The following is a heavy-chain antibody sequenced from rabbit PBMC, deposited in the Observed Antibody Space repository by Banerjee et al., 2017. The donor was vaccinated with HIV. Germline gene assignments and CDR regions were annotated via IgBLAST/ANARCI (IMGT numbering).Heavy chain of an antibody. CDR3: ARDSAGREDFNL. Sequence: QQQLEESGGGLVKPEGSLTLTCTASGFSFSNKYVMCWVRQAPGKGLEWIACINTSTGNTVYANWAKGRFTISKTSSTTVTLQMTSLTAADTATYFCARDSAGREDFNLWGPGTLVTVS. CDR2: INTSTGNT. J-gene: IGHJ4*01. V-gene: IGHV1S45*01. D-gene: IGHD4-2*01. CDR1: GFSFSNKYV.